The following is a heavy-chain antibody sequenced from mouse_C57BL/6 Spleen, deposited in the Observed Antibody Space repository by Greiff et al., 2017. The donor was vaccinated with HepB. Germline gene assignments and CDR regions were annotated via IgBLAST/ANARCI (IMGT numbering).Heavy chain of an antibody. CDR1: GYTFTSYW. V-gene: IGHV1-7*01. CDR2: INPSSGYT. J-gene: IGHJ4*01. D-gene: IGHD1-1*01. CDR3: ARRGDYYGSSSNYYAMDY. Sequence: VQLQQSGAELAKPGASVKLSCKASGYTFTSYWMHWVKQRPGQGLEWIGYINPSSGYTKYNQKFKDKATLTADKSSSTAYMQLSSLTYEDSAVYYCARRGDYYGSSSNYYAMDYWGQGTSVTVSS.